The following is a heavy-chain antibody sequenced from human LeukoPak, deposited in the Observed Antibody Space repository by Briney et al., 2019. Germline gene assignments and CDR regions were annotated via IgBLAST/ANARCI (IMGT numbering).Heavy chain of an antibody. CDR1: GGSISSSSYY. D-gene: IGHD6-6*01. J-gene: IGHJ6*03. CDR2: IYYSGST. CDR3: ARDWGVGGRPGYMDV. V-gene: IGHV4-39*07. Sequence: SETLSLTCTVSGGSISSSSYYWGWIRQPPGKGLEWIGSIYYSGSTYYNPSLKSRVTILVDTSKNQVSLKLSSVTAADTAVYFCARDWGVGGRPGYMDVWGKGTTVTVSS.